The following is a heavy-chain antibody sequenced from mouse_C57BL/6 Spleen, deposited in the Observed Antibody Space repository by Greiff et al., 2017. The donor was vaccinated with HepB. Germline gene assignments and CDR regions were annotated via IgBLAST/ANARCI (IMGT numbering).Heavy chain of an antibody. CDR3: ARKEYYGSLDY. D-gene: IGHD1-1*01. CDR1: GYTFTSYW. Sequence: VQLQQSGAELVRPGTSVKLSCKASGYTFTSYWMHWVKQRPGQGLEWIGVIDPSDSYTNYNQKFKGKATLTVDTSSSTAYMQLSSLTSEDSAVYYCARKEYYGSLDYWGQGTTLTVSS. CDR2: IDPSDSYT. V-gene: IGHV1-59*01. J-gene: IGHJ2*01.